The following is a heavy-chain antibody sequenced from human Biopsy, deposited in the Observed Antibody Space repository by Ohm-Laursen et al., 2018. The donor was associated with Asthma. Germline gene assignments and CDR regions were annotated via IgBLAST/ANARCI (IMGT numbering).Heavy chain of an antibody. CDR1: GGTFSTFG. CDR2: IIPFYGTA. J-gene: IGHJ4*02. CDR3: ARDYDGDYVRRHLPLAY. V-gene: IGHV1-69*15. D-gene: IGHD4-17*01. Sequence: GSSVKVSCKASGGTFSTFGISWVRQAPGQGLEWMGRIIPFYGTATYAQNFQGRLTLTADESTSTAYMELSSLRSEDTAVYFCARDYDGDYVRRHLPLAYWGQGTLVTVSS.